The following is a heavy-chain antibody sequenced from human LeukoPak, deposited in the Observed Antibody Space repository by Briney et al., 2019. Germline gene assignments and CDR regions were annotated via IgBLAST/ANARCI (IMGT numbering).Heavy chain of an antibody. D-gene: IGHD6-25*01. J-gene: IGHJ4*02. V-gene: IGHV3-23*01. CDR1: GFTFSNYA. CDR2: ISGGGGPT. CDR3: AKNSGNCWQYFFDY. Sequence: GGSLRLSCAASGFTFSNYAMSWVRQAPGKGLEWVSAISGGGGPTYYADSVNGRFTISRDNSKGTLYLQMNSLRAEGAAVYFCAKNSGNCWQYFFDYWGQGTLVTVSS.